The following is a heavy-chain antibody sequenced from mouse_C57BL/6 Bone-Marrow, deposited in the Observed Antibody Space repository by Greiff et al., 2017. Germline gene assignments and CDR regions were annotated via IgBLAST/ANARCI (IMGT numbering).Heavy chain of an antibody. D-gene: IGHD1-1*01. V-gene: IGHV10-3*01. J-gene: IGHJ1*03. CDR1: GFTFNTYA. CDR3: VRGDYYGHWYFDV. Sequence: EVQGVESGGGLVQPKGSLKFSCAASGFTFNTYAMYWVRHAPGKGLEWVARIRSKSSNYATYYADSVKDRLTISRNDSQNMLYLQMNNLKTDDTAMYYCVRGDYYGHWYFDVWGTGTTVTVSS. CDR2: IRSKSSNYAT.